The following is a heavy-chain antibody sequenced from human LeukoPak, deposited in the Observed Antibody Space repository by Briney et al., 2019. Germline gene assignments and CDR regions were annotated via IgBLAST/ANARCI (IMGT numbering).Heavy chain of an antibody. D-gene: IGHD3-10*01. CDR2: ISGSGGST. J-gene: IGHJ4*02. CDR1: GFTFSSYA. CDR3: ATLSAEVMVRGVPLSDRFDY. Sequence: GGSLRLSCAASGFTFSSYAMSWVRQAPGKGLEWVSAISGSGGSTYYADSVKGRFTISRDNSKNTLYLQMNSLRAEDTAVYYCATLSAEVMVRGVPLSDRFDYWGQGTLVTVSS. V-gene: IGHV3-23*01.